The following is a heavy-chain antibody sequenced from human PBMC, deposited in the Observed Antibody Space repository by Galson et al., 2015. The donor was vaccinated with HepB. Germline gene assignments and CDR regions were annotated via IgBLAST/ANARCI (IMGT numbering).Heavy chain of an antibody. CDR3: ATQGLWLGELPS. CDR1: GYTFTSYG. CDR2: ISAYNGDT. V-gene: IGHV1-18*01. D-gene: IGHD3-10*01. Sequence: SVKVSCKASGYTFTSYGITWVRQAPGQGLEWMGWISAYNGDTNYAQKLQGRVTMTTDTSTSTAYMELRSLRSDDTAVYYCATQGLWLGELPSWGQGTLVTVSS. J-gene: IGHJ5*02.